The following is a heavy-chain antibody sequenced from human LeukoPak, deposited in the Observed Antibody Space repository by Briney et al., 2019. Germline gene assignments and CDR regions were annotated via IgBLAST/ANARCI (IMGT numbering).Heavy chain of an antibody. J-gene: IGHJ6*02. CDR1: GYTFTSYG. D-gene: IGHD3-22*01. CDR2: ISAYNGNT. Sequence: GASVKVSCKASGYTFTSYGISWVRQAPGQGLEWMGWISAYNGNTNYAQKLQGRVTMTTDTSTSTAYMELRSLRSDDTAVYYCARETGTMIVVVQSYGMDVWGQGTTVTVSS. CDR3: ARETGTMIVVVQSYGMDV. V-gene: IGHV1-18*01.